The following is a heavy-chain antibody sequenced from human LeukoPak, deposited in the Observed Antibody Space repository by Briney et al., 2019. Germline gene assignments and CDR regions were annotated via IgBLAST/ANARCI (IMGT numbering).Heavy chain of an antibody. D-gene: IGHD1-26*01. CDR2: ISSSGSTI. CDR3: ATSYSERLTGIGAFDI. CDR1: GFTFSSYE. Sequence: GGSLRLSCAASGFTFSSYEMNWVRQAPGKGLEWVSYISSSGSTIYYADSVKGRFTISRDNAKNSLYLQMNSLRAEDTAVYYCATSYSERLTGIGAFDIWGQGTMVTVSS. V-gene: IGHV3-48*03. J-gene: IGHJ3*02.